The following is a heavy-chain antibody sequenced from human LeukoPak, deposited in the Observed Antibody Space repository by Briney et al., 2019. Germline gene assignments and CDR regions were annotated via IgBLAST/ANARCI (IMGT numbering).Heavy chain of an antibody. CDR3: ARDLNSGYAYFDY. CDR1: GYTFTSYA. CDR2: INAGNGNT. J-gene: IGHJ4*02. V-gene: IGHV1-3*01. Sequence: ASVKVSCKASGYTFTSYAMHWVRQAPGQRLEWMGWINAGNGNTKYSQKFRGRVTITADKPTSTAYMELSNLRSEDTAVYYCARDLNSGYAYFDYWGQGTLVTVSS. D-gene: IGHD5-12*01.